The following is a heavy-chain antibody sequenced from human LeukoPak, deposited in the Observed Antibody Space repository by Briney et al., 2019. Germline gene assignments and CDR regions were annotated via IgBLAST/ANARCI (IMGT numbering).Heavy chain of an antibody. V-gene: IGHV1-46*01. Sequence: EASVKVSCKASGYTFTSYYMHWVRQAPGQGLEWMGIINPSGGSTSYAQKFQGRVTMTRDTSTSTVYMEPSSLISEDTAVYYCAREGDVDTATWHWFDPWGQGTLVTVSS. CDR3: AREGDVDTATWHWFDP. J-gene: IGHJ5*02. CDR1: GYTFTSYY. D-gene: IGHD5-18*01. CDR2: INPSGGST.